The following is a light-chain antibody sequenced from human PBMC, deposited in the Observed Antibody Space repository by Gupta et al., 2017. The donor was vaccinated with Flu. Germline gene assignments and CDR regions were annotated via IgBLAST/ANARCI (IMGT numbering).Light chain of an antibody. V-gene: IGLV2-14*01. CDR3: SSYTSSSTVV. CDR1: SSDVGGYNY. J-gene: IGLJ2*01. CDR2: EVS. Sequence: QSPLPQPASVSGSPGRSITISCTGTSSDVGGYNYVSWYQQPPGTAPKLMIYEVSNRPSGVSNRFSGSKSGNTASLTISGLQAEDEADYYCSSYTSSSTVVFGGGTKLTVL.